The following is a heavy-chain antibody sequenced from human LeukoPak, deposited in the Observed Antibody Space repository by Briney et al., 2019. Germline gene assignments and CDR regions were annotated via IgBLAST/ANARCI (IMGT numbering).Heavy chain of an antibody. CDR2: ISGSGGST. D-gene: IGHD1-26*01. V-gene: IGHV3-23*01. CDR3: ARWELPYYFDY. J-gene: IGHJ4*02. CDR1: GFTFSSYA. Sequence: GRSLRLSCAASGFTFSSYAMSGVRQAPGKGGEGVSAISGSGGSTYYADSVKGRFTISRDNSKNTLYLQMTSLRAEDTAVYYCARWELPYYFDYWGQGTLVTVSS.